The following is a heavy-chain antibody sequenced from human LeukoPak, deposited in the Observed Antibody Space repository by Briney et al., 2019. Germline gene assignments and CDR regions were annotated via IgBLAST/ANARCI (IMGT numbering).Heavy chain of an antibody. J-gene: IGHJ4*02. Sequence: PGGSLRLSCAASGFTFSSYSMNWVRQAPGKGLEWVSFITSSGSTTYYADSVKGRFTISRDNAKNSLYLQMNSLRAEDTAVYYCARGRYCSSTSCHKGRDYFDYWGQGTLVTVSS. D-gene: IGHD2-2*01. CDR3: ARGRYCSSTSCHKGRDYFDY. V-gene: IGHV3-48*04. CDR1: GFTFSSYS. CDR2: ITSSGSTT.